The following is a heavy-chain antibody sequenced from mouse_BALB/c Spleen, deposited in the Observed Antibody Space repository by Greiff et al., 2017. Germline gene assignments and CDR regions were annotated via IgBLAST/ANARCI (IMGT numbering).Heavy chain of an antibody. V-gene: IGHV7-3*02. Sequence: EVKLVESGGGLVQPGGSLRLSCATSGFTFTDYYMSWVRQPPGKALEWLGFIRNKANGYTTEYSASVKGRFTISRDNSQSIIYLQMNTLRAEDSATYYCARDTSDLLEDYFDYWGQGTTLTVSS. D-gene: IGHD2-1*01. J-gene: IGHJ2*01. CDR3: ARDTSDLLEDYFDY. CDR2: IRNKANGYTT. CDR1: GFTFTDYY.